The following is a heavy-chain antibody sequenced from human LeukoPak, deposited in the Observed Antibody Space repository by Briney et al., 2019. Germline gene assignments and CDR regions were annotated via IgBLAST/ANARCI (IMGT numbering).Heavy chain of an antibody. CDR1: GGSFSGYY. CDR2: VNLSGVT. D-gene: IGHD3-16*01. Sequence: PSETLSLTCAVYGGSFSGYYWSWVRQPPGMGLEWIGEVNLSGVTNYNPSLKSRITMSLDTSKNHFSLKLSSVTAADTAVYYCARPVGGWSDPWGQGTLVTVSS. V-gene: IGHV4-34*01. CDR3: ARPVGGWSDP. J-gene: IGHJ5*02.